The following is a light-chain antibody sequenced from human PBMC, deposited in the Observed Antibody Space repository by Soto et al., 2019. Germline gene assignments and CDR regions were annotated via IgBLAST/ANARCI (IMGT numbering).Light chain of an antibody. J-gene: IGLJ2*01. V-gene: IGLV1-44*01. CDR2: SNN. Sequence: QSVLTQPPSASGTPGQRVTISCSGSNSNIGSNTVNCYQQLPGTAPTLLIYSNNQRPSGVPVRFSGSKSGTSASLAISGLQSEDEADYYCAAWDDSLNGVVFGGGTKLTVL. CDR3: AAWDDSLNGVV. CDR1: NSNIGSNT.